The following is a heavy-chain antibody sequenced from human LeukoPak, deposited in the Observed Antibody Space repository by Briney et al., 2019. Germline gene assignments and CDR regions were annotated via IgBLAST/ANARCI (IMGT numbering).Heavy chain of an antibody. Sequence: PGGSLRLSCAASGFTFSSYGMHWVRQAPGKGLEWVSAISGSGGSTYYADSVKGRFTISRDNSKNTLYLQMNSLRAEDTAVYYCAKVPKNQPLLYYRWGQGTLVTVSS. D-gene: IGHD2-2*02. CDR3: AKVPKNQPLLYYR. J-gene: IGHJ4*02. CDR2: ISGSGGST. V-gene: IGHV3-23*01. CDR1: GFTFSSYG.